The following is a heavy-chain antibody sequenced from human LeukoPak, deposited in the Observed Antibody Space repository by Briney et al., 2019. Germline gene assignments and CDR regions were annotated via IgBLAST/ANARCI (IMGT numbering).Heavy chain of an antibody. Sequence: ASVKVSCKAFGYTFTDYYLHWVRQAPGQGLEWMEWINPDNGATYYAQKFQKFQGRFTMTRDTSISTVYMDLSRLTSDDTAVYFWARVKKLLPEFEFWGQGTLVTVSS. CDR1: GYTFTDYY. J-gene: IGHJ4*02. D-gene: IGHD3-22*01. V-gene: IGHV1-2*02. CDR3: ARVKKLLPEFEF. CDR2: INPDNGAT.